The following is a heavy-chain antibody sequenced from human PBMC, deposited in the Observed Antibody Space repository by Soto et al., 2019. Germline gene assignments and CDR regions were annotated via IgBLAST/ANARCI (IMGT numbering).Heavy chain of an antibody. D-gene: IGHD2-21*02. CDR1: RHRFTSYW. Sequence: VGSLKIACLASRHRFTSYWIEWVRQQPGKGLEWMGIIYPAGSVIRYSPSFRGQVTTSADKSLSSAYLEWSSPKASDTANYFSARRQSYYYSGPASYPFDFWGQGTLVPVS. V-gene: IGHV5-51*01. J-gene: IGHJ4*02. CDR2: IYPAGSVI. CDR3: ARRQSYYYSGPASYPFDF.